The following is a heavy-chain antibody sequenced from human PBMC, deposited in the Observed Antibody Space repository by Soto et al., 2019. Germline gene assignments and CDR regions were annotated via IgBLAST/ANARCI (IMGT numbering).Heavy chain of an antibody. V-gene: IGHV5-10-1*04. CDR3: ARHQAGSGNANFDF. CDR1: EYSFSIFW. D-gene: IGHD3-10*01. Sequence: GESLKISCQAFEYSFSIFWISWVRQLPGKGLEWMGRIDPSNSYVAYSPSFQGQVTISVDRSARTAFLHWSSLKASDSATYYCARHQAGSGNANFDFWGQGSQVTVSS. J-gene: IGHJ4*02. CDR2: IDPSNSYV.